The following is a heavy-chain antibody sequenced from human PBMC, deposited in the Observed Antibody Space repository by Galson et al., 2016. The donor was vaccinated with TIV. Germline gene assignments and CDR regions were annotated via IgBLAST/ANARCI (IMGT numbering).Heavy chain of an antibody. J-gene: IGHJ4*02. CDR3: VKERLKFWSISLHSFDS. Sequence: SLRLSCAVSAFTFRNNAMSWVRQAPGKGLEWVSSISRTGDEAYYADSMKGRFTISRDNSKNTLYLQMNSLRPEDTAVYYCVKERLKFWSISLHSFDSWGQGTLVTVSS. V-gene: IGHV3-23*01. D-gene: IGHD3-3*01. CDR1: AFTFRNNA. CDR2: ISRTGDEA.